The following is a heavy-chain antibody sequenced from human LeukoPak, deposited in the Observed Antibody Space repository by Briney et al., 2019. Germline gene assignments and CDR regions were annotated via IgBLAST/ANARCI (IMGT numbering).Heavy chain of an antibody. Sequence: GGALRISCKGSGYNFTSFWISWVREMPSKGLEWVARIDPTDSYINYSPSFRGHITISADKSITPAYLQWSSLKASDTAMYYCARHAYGDYEDYWGQGTLVTVSS. J-gene: IGHJ4*02. CDR1: GYNFTSFW. D-gene: IGHD4-17*01. CDR3: ARHAYGDYEDY. CDR2: IDPTDSYI. V-gene: IGHV5-10-1*01.